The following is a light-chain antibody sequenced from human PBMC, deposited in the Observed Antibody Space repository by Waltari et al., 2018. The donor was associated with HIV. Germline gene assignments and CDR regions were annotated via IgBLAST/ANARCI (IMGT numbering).Light chain of an antibody. CDR2: KDS. Sequence: SYELTQPPSVSVSPGQTARITCSGDALPKQYAYWYQQKPGQAPVLVIYKDSERPPGIPGRFYGSSSGTTVTLTISGGQAEDEADYYCQSADSSGTYRVFGGGTKLTVL. J-gene: IGLJ3*02. CDR3: QSADSSGTYRV. V-gene: IGLV3-25*03. CDR1: ALPKQY.